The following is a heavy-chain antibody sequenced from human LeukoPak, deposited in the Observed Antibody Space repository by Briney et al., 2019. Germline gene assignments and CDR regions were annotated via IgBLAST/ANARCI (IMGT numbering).Heavy chain of an antibody. Sequence: VASVKVSCKASGYTFTGYYVHWVRQAPGQGLEWMGRIDPNTGGTNYARKFQGRVTMTRDTSISTAYMELSRLRSDDTAVYYCARDSRVAADYWGQGTLVSVSS. CDR3: ARDSRVAADY. D-gene: IGHD6-19*01. CDR1: GYTFTGYY. J-gene: IGHJ4*02. V-gene: IGHV1-2*06. CDR2: IDPNTGGT.